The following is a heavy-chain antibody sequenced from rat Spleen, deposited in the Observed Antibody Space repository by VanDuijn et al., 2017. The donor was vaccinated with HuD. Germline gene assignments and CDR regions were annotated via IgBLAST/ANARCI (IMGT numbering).Heavy chain of an antibody. D-gene: IGHD1-6*01. CDR2: ISYDGGTT. Sequence: EVQLVESGGGLVQPGRSLKLSCAASGFTFSSFPMAWVRQTPKKGLQWVAIISYDGGTTYYRDSVKGRFTISRDNSKNTLYLQMDSLTSEDTATYFCTTGPRILRIDWFAYWGQGTLVTVSS. V-gene: IGHV5-20*01. CDR3: TTGPRILRIDWFAY. CDR1: GFTFSSFP. J-gene: IGHJ3*01.